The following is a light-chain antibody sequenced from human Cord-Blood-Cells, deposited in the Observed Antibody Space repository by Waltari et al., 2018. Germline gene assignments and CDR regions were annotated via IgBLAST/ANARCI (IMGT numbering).Light chain of an antibody. CDR1: TSDVGGYNS. CDR3: SSYAGGYV. J-gene: IGLJ1*01. CDR2: EVS. Sequence: QSALTQPPSASGSPGQSVTISCTVTTSDVGGYNSVSWYQQHPGKPPKRMIYEVSKRPSGVPDRFSGSKSGNTASLTVSGLQAEDEADYYCSSYAGGYVFGTGTKVTVL. V-gene: IGLV2-8*01.